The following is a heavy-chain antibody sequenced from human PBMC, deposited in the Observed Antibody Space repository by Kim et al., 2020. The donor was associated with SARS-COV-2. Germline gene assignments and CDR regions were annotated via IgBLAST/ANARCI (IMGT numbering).Heavy chain of an antibody. Sequence: GGSLRLSCAAFGFTPPTNYMSWVRQAPGKGLEWVSAIFSDGRTQYADSAKGRFTTTTDTAKNTLYLQMNSLIAADTATFYCAEDERWDDGMGFDFWGHGTLVIVSS. CDR1: GFTPPTNY. CDR3: AEDERWDDGMGFDF. V-gene: IGHV3-53*01. CDR2: IFSDGRT. D-gene: IGHD1-1*01. J-gene: IGHJ5*01.